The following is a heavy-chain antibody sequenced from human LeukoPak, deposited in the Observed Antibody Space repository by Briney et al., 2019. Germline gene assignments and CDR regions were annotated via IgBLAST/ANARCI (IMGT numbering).Heavy chain of an antibody. CDR1: GFTFSNFW. J-gene: IGHJ4*02. Sequence: GGSLRLSCAASGFTFSNFWMNWVRQAPGKGLEWVGRIKSRTDSGTTDYAAPVKGRFTISRDDSKNTLYLQMNSLKSEDTAVYYCTTSLFWGQGTLVTVSS. CDR3: TTSLF. V-gene: IGHV3-15*07. CDR2: IKSRTDSGTT.